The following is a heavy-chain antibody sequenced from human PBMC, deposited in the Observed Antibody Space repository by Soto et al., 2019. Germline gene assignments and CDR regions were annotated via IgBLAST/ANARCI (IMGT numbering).Heavy chain of an antibody. D-gene: IGHD3-10*01. J-gene: IGHJ5*02. V-gene: IGHV4-34*01. CDR3: ARAGRILLWFGELSAAYNWFDP. CDR1: GGSFSGYY. Sequence: SETLSLTCAVYGGSFSGYYWSWIRQPPGKGLEWIGEINHSGSTNYNPSLKSRVTISVDTSKNQFSLKLSSVTAADTAVYYCARAGRILLWFGELSAAYNWFDPWGQGTLVTVSS. CDR2: INHSGST.